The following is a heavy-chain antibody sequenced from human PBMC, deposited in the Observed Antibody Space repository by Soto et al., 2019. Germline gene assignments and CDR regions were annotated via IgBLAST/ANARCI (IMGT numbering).Heavy chain of an antibody. CDR3: AKDHVVVVVAATPYNWFDP. J-gene: IGHJ5*02. CDR1: GFTFSSYA. D-gene: IGHD2-15*01. V-gene: IGHV3-23*01. CDR2: ISGSGGST. Sequence: GGSLRLSCAASGFTFSSYAMSWVRQAPGKGLEWVSAISGSGGSTYYADSVKGRFTISRDNSKNTLYLQMNSLRAEDTAVYYCAKDHVVVVVAATPYNWFDPWGQGTLVTVSS.